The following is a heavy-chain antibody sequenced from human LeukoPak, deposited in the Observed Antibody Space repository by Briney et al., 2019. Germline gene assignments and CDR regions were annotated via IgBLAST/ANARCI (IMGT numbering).Heavy chain of an antibody. V-gene: IGHV3-23*01. D-gene: IGHD3-22*01. Sequence: PGGSLRLSCAASGFTFSSYAMSWVRQAPGKGLEWVSAISGSGGSTYYADSVKGRFTISRDNSKNTLYLQMNSLRAEGTAVYYCAKLYYYDSSGYYEGTDYWGQGTLVTVSS. CDR2: ISGSGGST. CDR1: GFTFSSYA. CDR3: AKLYYYDSSGYYEGTDY. J-gene: IGHJ4*02.